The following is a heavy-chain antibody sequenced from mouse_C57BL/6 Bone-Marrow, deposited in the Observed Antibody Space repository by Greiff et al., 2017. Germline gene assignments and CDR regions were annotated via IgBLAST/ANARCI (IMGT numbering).Heavy chain of an antibody. CDR3: ASEMYYSGSSFYWSFDV. V-gene: IGHV1-22*01. Sequence: EVQLQQSGPELVKPGASVKMSCKASGYTFTDYNMHWVKQSHGKSLEWIGYINPNNGGTSYNQKFKGKATLTVNKSSSTAYMELRSLTSEDSAVYYCASEMYYSGSSFYWSFDVCGTGTTVTVSS. CDR2: INPNNGGT. D-gene: IGHD1-1*01. J-gene: IGHJ1*03. CDR1: GYTFTDYN.